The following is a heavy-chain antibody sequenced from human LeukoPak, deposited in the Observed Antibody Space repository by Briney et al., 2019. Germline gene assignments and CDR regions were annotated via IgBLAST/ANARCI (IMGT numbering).Heavy chain of an antibody. CDR1: GGSISSGSYY. V-gene: IGHV4-61*02. CDR3: ARLQYYDFWSGYSHPTFDY. J-gene: IGHJ4*02. D-gene: IGHD3-3*01. Sequence: SETLSLTCTVSGGSISSGSYYWSWIRQPAGKGLEWIGRIYTSGSTNYNPSLKSRVTISVDTSKNQFSLKLSSVTAAGTAVYYCARLQYYDFWSGYSHPTFDYWGQGTLVTVSS. CDR2: IYTSGST.